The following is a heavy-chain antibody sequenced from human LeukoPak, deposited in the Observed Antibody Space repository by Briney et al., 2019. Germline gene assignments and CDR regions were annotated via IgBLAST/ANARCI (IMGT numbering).Heavy chain of an antibody. J-gene: IGHJ5*02. V-gene: IGHV3-23*01. CDR1: GLTFSSHW. D-gene: IGHD6-19*01. Sequence: PGGSLRLSCAASGLTFSSHWMHWVRQAPGKGLEWVSAISGSGGSTYYADSVKGRFTISRDNSKNTLYLQMNSLRAEDTAVYYCAKSPSSGIENWLDPWGQGTLVTVSS. CDR3: AKSPSSGIENWLDP. CDR2: ISGSGGST.